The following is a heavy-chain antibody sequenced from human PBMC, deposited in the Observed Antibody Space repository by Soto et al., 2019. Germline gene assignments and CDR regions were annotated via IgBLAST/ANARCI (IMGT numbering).Heavy chain of an antibody. CDR2: IKSKTDGGTT. V-gene: IGHV3-15*07. CDR1: GFTFSNAW. Sequence: GGSLRLSCAASGFTFSNAWMNWVRQAPGKGLEWVGRIKSKTDGGTTDYAAPVKGRFTISRDDSKNTLYLQMNSLKTEDTAVYYCTTPMTGHGSGSHWFDPWGQGTLVTVSS. CDR3: TTPMTGHGSGSHWFDP. J-gene: IGHJ5*02. D-gene: IGHD3-9*01.